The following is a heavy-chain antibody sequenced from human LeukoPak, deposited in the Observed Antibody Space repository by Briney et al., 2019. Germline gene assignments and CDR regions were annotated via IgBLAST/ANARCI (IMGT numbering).Heavy chain of an antibody. Sequence: GGSLRLSCAASGFTFSSYSMNWVRQAPGKGLEWVSSISSSSSYMYYADSVKGRFTISRDNAKNSLYLQMNSLRAEDTAVYYCARDDYYDSSGYGGYFDYWGQGTLVTVSS. J-gene: IGHJ4*02. CDR2: ISSSSSYM. CDR1: GFTFSSYS. CDR3: ARDDYYDSSGYGGYFDY. D-gene: IGHD3-22*01. V-gene: IGHV3-21*01.